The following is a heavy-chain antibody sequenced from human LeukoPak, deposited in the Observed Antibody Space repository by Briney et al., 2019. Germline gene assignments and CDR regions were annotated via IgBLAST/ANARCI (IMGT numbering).Heavy chain of an antibody. V-gene: IGHV3-53*04. D-gene: IGHD6-13*01. Sequence: PGGSLRHSCEASGFTVSSNFMNWVRQAPGKGLEWVSVIYSGGTTYYADSVEGRFTISRHNSKNTLYLQMNSLRVEDTAVYYCATPSPGGAAAGLFDYWGRGTLVTVSS. CDR2: IYSGGTT. J-gene: IGHJ4*02. CDR3: ATPSPGGAAAGLFDY. CDR1: GFTVSSNF.